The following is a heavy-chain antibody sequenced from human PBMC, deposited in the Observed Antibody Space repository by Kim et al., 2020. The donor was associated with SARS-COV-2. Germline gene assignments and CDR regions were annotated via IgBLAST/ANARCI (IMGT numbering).Heavy chain of an antibody. CDR3: ARGRSTYYYDSSGYYYEFDY. CDR2: ISSSSSYI. V-gene: IGHV3-21*01. Sequence: GGSLRLSCAASGFTFSSYSMNLVRQAPGKGLEWVSSISSSSSYIYYADSVKGRFTISRDNAKNSLYLQMNSLRAEDTAVYYCARGRSTYYYDSSGYYYEFDYWGQGTLVTVSS. D-gene: IGHD3-22*01. J-gene: IGHJ4*02. CDR1: GFTFSSYS.